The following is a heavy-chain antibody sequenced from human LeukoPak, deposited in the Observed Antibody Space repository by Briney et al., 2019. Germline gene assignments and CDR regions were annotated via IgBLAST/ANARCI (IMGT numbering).Heavy chain of an antibody. Sequence: SETLSLTCTVSGGSISTYYWSWIRQPPGKGLEWIGYIYYTGSTSYNPSLKSRVTMSLDASKNQFSLELNSVTPADTAVYYCASRNFGVVTDWGQGTLVTVSS. J-gene: IGHJ4*02. CDR3: ASRNFGVVTD. D-gene: IGHD3-3*01. CDR1: GGSISTYY. V-gene: IGHV4-59*01. CDR2: IYYTGST.